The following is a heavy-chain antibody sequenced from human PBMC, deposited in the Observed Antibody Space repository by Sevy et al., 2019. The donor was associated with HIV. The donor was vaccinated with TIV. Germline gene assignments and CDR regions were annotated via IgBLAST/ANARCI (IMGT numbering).Heavy chain of an antibody. CDR2: ISSSSSTI. V-gene: IGHV3-48*02. Sequence: GGSLRLSCAASGFTFSSYSMNWVRQAPGKGLEWVSYISSSSSTIYYADSVKARFTISRDNAKNSLYLQMNSLRDEDTAVYYCARDRRNYDILTGYRGIDYWGQGTLVTVSS. D-gene: IGHD3-9*01. CDR1: GFTFSSYS. CDR3: ARDRRNYDILTGYRGIDY. J-gene: IGHJ4*02.